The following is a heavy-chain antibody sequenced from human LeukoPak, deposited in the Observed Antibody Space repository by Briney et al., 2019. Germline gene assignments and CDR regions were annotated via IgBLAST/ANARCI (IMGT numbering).Heavy chain of an antibody. CDR1: GFTFGDYA. V-gene: IGHV3-49*03. Sequence: GGSLRLSCTASGFTFGDYAMSWFRQAPGKGLEWVGFIKSKAYGGTTEYAASVKGRFTISRDDSKSTAYLQMNSLKTEDTAVYYCTRAADSFDTADPWEYWGQGALATVSS. CDR3: TRAADSFDTADPWEY. J-gene: IGHJ4*02. CDR2: IKSKAYGGTT. D-gene: IGHD5-18*01.